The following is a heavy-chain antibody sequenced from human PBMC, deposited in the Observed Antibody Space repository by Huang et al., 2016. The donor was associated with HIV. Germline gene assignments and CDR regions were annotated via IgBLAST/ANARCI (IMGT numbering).Heavy chain of an antibody. V-gene: IGHV3-23*01. CDR1: GFTFDNFA. J-gene: IGHJ5*01. D-gene: IGHD6-6*01. CDR3: AKEARAITSALNWFDS. Sequence: EVHLLELGGGSVQPGGSLRLSCAASGFTFDNFAMNWVRQAPGKGPEWVAGIGGSGVSTHYANSVKGRCTIARDTSKNTVFLQMNSLRAEDTAAYYCAKEARAITSALNWFDSCGPGILVTVSS. CDR2: IGGSGVST.